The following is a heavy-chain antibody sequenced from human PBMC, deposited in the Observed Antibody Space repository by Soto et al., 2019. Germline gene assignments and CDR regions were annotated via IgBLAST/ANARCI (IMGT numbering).Heavy chain of an antibody. Sequence: KESGPTLVKPTQTLTLTFSTSGFSLIDSGVAVGWIRQPPGKALDWLALVYWDDDKRYSPSLRTRHTLTRATSKNQVVLTMTNIDPVYTATYYCVHTYADHAGYYFDFWGQGTLVTVSS. V-gene: IGHV2-5*02. J-gene: IGHJ4*02. CDR1: GFSLIDSGVA. CDR3: VHTYADHAGYYFDF. CDR2: VYWDDDK.